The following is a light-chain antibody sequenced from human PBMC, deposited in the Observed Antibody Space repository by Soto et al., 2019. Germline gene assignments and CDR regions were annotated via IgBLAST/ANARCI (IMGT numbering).Light chain of an antibody. J-gene: IGLJ1*01. CDR1: NIGSNS. CDR3: QMWDSSTDDLYV. Sequence: SYELTQPPSVSVAPGQTAIVTCDGNNIGSNSVHWYQQKPGRAPVLVVYADSDRPSGVPERFSGSNSGNTATLTISRVEAGDEADYYCQMWDSSTDDLYVFGPGTKLTVL. V-gene: IGLV3-21*02. CDR2: ADS.